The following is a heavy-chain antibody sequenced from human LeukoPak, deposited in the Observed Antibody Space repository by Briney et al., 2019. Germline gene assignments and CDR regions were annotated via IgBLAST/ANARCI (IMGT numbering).Heavy chain of an antibody. J-gene: IGHJ4*02. Sequence: SETLSLTCAVYGGSFSGYYWSWIRQPPGKGLEWIGSIYHSGSTYYNPSLKSRVTISVDTSKNQFSLKLSSVTAADTAVYYCARDLGADYYDSSGCYDYWGQGTLVTVSS. CDR2: IYHSGST. CDR3: ARDLGADYYDSSGCYDY. CDR1: GGSFSGYY. V-gene: IGHV4-34*01. D-gene: IGHD3-22*01.